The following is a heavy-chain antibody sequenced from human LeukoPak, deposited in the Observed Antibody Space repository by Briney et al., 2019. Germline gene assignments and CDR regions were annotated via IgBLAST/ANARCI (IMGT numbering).Heavy chain of an antibody. Sequence: SGGSLRLSCAASGFTFSSYAMSWVRQAPGKGLEWVSAISGSGGSTYYADSVKGRFTISRDNSKNTLYLQMNSLRAEDTAVYYCAKASTVTIDYFDYWGQGTLVTVSS. CDR2: ISGSGGST. V-gene: IGHV3-23*01. CDR1: GFTFSSYA. D-gene: IGHD4-17*01. CDR3: AKASTVTIDYFDY. J-gene: IGHJ4*02.